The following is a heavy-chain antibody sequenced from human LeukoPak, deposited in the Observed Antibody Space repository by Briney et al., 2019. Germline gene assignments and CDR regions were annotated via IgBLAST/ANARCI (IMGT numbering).Heavy chain of an antibody. CDR1: GFTFSDYY. Sequence: GGSLRLSCAASGFTFSDYYMSWIRQAPGKGLEWVSYISSSGSTIYYADSVKGRFTISRDNAKNSLYLQMNSLRAEDTAVYYCARVFKSYSGSSYFDYWGQGTLVTVSS. J-gene: IGHJ4*02. V-gene: IGHV3-11*04. CDR3: ARVFKSYSGSSYFDY. CDR2: ISSSGSTI. D-gene: IGHD1-26*01.